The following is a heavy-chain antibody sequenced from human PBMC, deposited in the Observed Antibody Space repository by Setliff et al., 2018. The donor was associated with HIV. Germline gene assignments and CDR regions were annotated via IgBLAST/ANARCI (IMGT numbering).Heavy chain of an antibody. J-gene: IGHJ3*02. D-gene: IGHD3-10*02. V-gene: IGHV3-7*05. CDR2: IKQDGSEK. Sequence: GESLKISCAASGFTFSSYWMSWVRQAPGKGLEWVANIKQDGSEKYYVDSVKGRFTISRDNSKNTLYLQMSSLRDEDTAVYYCAKVLVFGIDVFDIWGQGTMVTVSS. CDR3: AKVLVFGIDVFDI. CDR1: GFTFSSYW.